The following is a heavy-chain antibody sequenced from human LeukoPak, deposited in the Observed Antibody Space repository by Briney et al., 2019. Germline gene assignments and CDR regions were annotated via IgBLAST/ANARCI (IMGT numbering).Heavy chain of an antibody. CDR3: ARDSGIAVGYYYYYYMDV. CDR2: IIPIFGTA. CDR1: GGTFISYA. J-gene: IGHJ6*03. Sequence: SVKVSCKASGGTFISYAISWVRQAPGQGLEWMGGIIPIFGTANYAQKFQGRVTITADESTSTAYMELSSLRSEDTAVYYCARDSGIAVGYYYYYYMDVWGRGTTVTVSS. V-gene: IGHV1-69*01. D-gene: IGHD6-19*01.